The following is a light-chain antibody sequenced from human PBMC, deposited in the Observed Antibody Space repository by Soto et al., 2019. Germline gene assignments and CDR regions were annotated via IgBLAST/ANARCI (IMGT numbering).Light chain of an antibody. CDR2: AAS. CDR1: QSTRNY. Sequence: DIQMTQSPSSLSASVGDRVTITCRASQSTRNYLNWYQQKPGKAPKLLIYAASSLQSGVPSRFSGSGSVTVFTLTITSLPPEDFATYYCHQSYTTPLTFGGGTKVEIK. CDR3: HQSYTTPLT. V-gene: IGKV1-39*01. J-gene: IGKJ4*01.